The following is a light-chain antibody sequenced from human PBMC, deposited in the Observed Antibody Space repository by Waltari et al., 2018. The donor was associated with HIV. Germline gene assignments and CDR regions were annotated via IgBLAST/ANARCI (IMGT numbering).Light chain of an antibody. J-gene: IGKJ5*01. V-gene: IGKV1-5*03. CDR1: LSVNAW. CDR2: KSS. CDR3: QQYDSDPS. Sequence: ILMTQSPATLSAFVGDSVSVTCRASLSVNAWLAWYQQKPGRTPKLLIYKSSILQVGVPTRFSGSGSGTKFTLTITSLQPDDFATYYCQQYDSDPSFGQGTRL.